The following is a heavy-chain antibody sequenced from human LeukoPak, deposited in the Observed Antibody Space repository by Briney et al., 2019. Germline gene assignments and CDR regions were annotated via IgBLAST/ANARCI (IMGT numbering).Heavy chain of an antibody. Sequence: PSETLSLTCTVSGGSISSYYWSWIRQPPGKGLEWIGYIYYSGSTNYNPSLKSRVTISVDTSKSQFSLKLSSVTAADTAVYYCARVVVPAPERGYFDYWGQGTLVTVSS. V-gene: IGHV4-59*01. J-gene: IGHJ4*02. CDR2: IYYSGST. CDR3: ARVVVPAPERGYFDY. D-gene: IGHD2-2*01. CDR1: GGSISSYY.